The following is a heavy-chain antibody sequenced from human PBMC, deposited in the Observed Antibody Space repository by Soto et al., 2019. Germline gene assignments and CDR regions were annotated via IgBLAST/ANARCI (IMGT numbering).Heavy chain of an antibody. Sequence: SETLSLTCTVSGGSIRSGGYYWSWIRHLPGKGLEWIGHIYYSGNTYYNPSLKSRLAISVDTSKDQFSLKLNSVTAADTAVYYCARDRLMATAGTARYYYGLDVWGQGTTVTVSS. J-gene: IGHJ6*02. CDR3: ARDRLMATAGTARYYYGLDV. CDR1: GGSIRSGGYY. V-gene: IGHV4-31*03. CDR2: IYYSGNT. D-gene: IGHD2-21*02.